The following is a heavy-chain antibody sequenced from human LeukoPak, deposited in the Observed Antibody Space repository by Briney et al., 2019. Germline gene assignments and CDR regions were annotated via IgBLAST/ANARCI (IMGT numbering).Heavy chain of an antibody. V-gene: IGHV3-23*01. D-gene: IGHD6-19*01. CDR1: GFTFSSYA. J-gene: IGHJ4*02. CDR3: AKDRPIAVDGTAGHDC. CDR2: ISGSGGST. Sequence: GGSLRLSCAASGFTFSSYAMSWVRQAPGKGLEWVSAISGSGGSTYYADSVKGRFTISRDNSKNTLYLQMNSLRAEDTAVYYCAKDRPIAVDGTAGHDCWGQGTLVTVSS.